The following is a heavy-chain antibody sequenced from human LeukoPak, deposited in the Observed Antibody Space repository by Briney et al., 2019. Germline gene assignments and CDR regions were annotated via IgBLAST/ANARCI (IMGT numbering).Heavy chain of an antibody. CDR1: GYSLTSYW. Sequence: GESLKISCKGSGYSLTSYWIGWVRQMPGKGLEWMGIIYPGDSDTRYSPSFQGQVTISADKSISTAYLQWSSLRASDTAMYYCARSRGGYSYGYGVGYWGQGTLVTVSS. J-gene: IGHJ4*02. CDR2: IYPGDSDT. CDR3: ARSRGGYSYGYGVGY. D-gene: IGHD5-18*01. V-gene: IGHV5-51*01.